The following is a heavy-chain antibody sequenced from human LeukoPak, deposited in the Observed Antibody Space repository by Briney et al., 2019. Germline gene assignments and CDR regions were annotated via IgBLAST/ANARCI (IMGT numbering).Heavy chain of an antibody. CDR2: IRSKAYGGTT. CDR1: GFTFGDYA. D-gene: IGHD6-19*01. Sequence: SGGSLRLSCTASGFTFGDYAMSWFRQAPGKGLEWVGFIRSKAYGGTTECAASVKGRFTISRDDSKSIAYLQMNSLKTEDTAVYYCARASFNGWHFLDYWGQGTLVTVSS. J-gene: IGHJ4*02. V-gene: IGHV3-49*03. CDR3: ARASFNGWHFLDY.